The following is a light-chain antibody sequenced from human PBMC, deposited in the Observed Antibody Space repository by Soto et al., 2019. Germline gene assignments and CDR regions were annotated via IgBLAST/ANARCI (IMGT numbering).Light chain of an antibody. Sequence: DIQMTQSPSTLSASVGDRVTITCRASQSVSTALAWWQQKPGKAPNLLIYTVSRLKSGVPSRFRASGSGTEFTLTVSSLQPDDFATYYCQQYYRYPPTFGGGTKVEIK. CDR1: QSVSTA. J-gene: IGKJ4*01. CDR2: TVS. V-gene: IGKV1-5*03. CDR3: QQYYRYPPT.